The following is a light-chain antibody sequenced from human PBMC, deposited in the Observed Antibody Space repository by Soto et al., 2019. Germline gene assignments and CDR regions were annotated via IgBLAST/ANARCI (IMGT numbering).Light chain of an antibody. V-gene: IGKV3-20*01. CDR1: QSVSSDY. Sequence: EIVLTQSPGTLSLSPGERATLSCRASQSVSSDYLAWYQQKPGQAPRLLIYDASTTATGIPDRFGGSGSGTDFTLTISRLEPEDFAVYYCHQYGSSPLTFGGGTKVDIK. CDR2: DAS. J-gene: IGKJ4*01. CDR3: HQYGSSPLT.